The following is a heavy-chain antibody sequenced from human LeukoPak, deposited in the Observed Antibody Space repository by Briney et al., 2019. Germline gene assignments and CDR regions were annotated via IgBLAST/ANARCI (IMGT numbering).Heavy chain of an antibody. J-gene: IGHJ3*01. Sequence: AAVKVSCKASGYIFTGHYLHWVRQAPGQGLEWMGCINPNSGGTNYAQRFQGRVTMTSDTSIRTAYMDLSGLRSDDTAVLYCARGRAGFDGFDFWGQGTMVTVS. D-gene: IGHD3-9*01. CDR3: ARGRAGFDGFDF. V-gene: IGHV1-2*02. CDR1: GYIFTGHY. CDR2: INPNSGGT.